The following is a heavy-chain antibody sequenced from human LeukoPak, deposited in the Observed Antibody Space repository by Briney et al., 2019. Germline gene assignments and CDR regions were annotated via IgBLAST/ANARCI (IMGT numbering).Heavy chain of an antibody. D-gene: IGHD5-12*01. Sequence: ASVKVSCKVSGYTLTELSMHWVRQAPGKGLEWMGGFDPEDGETIYAQKFQGRVTMTEDTSTDTAYMELSSLRSEDTAVYYCATDCMTDSGYDTNFDYWGQGTLVTVSS. CDR2: FDPEDGET. CDR1: GYTLTELS. V-gene: IGHV1-24*01. CDR3: ATDCMTDSGYDTNFDY. J-gene: IGHJ4*02.